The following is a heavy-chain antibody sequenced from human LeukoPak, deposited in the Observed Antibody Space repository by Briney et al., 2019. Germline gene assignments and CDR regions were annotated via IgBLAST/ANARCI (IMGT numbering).Heavy chain of an antibody. J-gene: IGHJ4*02. Sequence: ASVKVSCKASGYTFTCYGISWVRQAPGQGLEWMGWISAYNGNTNYAQKLQGRVTMTTDTSTSTAYMELRGLRSDDTAVYYCARDHQAVATGDFDYWGQGTLVTVSS. V-gene: IGHV1-18*01. CDR1: GYTFTCYG. CDR3: ARDHQAVATGDFDY. D-gene: IGHD5-12*01. CDR2: ISAYNGNT.